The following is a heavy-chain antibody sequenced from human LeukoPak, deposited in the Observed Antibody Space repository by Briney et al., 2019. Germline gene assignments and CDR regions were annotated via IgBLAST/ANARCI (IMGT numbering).Heavy chain of an antibody. CDR3: ARGGGAAGTPYNPYDY. D-gene: IGHD6-19*01. CDR2: IYYSGST. J-gene: IGHJ4*02. Sequence: SSETLSLTCTVSGGSISSYYWSWIRQPPGKGLEWIGYIYYSGSTNYNPSLKSRVTISVDTSKNQFSLKLSSVTAADTAVYYCARGGGAAGTPYNPYDYWGQGTLVTVSS. V-gene: IGHV4-59*01. CDR1: GGSISSYY.